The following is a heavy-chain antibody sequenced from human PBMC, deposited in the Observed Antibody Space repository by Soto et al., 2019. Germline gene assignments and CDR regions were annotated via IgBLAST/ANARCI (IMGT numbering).Heavy chain of an antibody. J-gene: IGHJ4*02. CDR1: GFSFSSYS. V-gene: IGHV3-48*02. D-gene: IGHD3-22*01. CDR3: ARYHHASSGYFDY. Sequence: GGSLRLSCAASGFSFSSYSMNWVRQAPGKGLEWVSYISSSSSTIYYADSVKGRFTISRDNSKNSLHLQMTSLRDEDTAMDYCARYHHASSGYFDYWGQGPLVTVS. CDR2: ISSSSSTI.